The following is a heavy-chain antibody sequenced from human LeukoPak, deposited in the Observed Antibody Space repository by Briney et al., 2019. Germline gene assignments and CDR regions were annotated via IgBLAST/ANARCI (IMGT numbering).Heavy chain of an antibody. D-gene: IGHD3-10*01. CDR2: ISWKSGSI. Sequence: GGSLRLSCAASGFTFDDYAVHWVRQVPGKGLGWVSGISWKSGSIGYADSVKGRFTISRDNAKNSLYLQMNSLRAEDMALYYCAATDYGSGSYYNLAYWGQGTLVSVSS. CDR1: GFTFDDYA. J-gene: IGHJ4*02. V-gene: IGHV3-9*03. CDR3: AATDYGSGSYYNLAY.